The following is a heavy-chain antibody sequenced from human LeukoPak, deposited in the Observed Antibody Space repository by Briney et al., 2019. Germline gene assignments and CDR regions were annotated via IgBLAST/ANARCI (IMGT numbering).Heavy chain of an antibody. J-gene: IGHJ4*02. Sequence: GGSLRLSCAGSGFTFSSYNMAWVRQAPGKGLQLISYISSGSSTIYYADSVKGRFTISRDNAKNSLYLHMNGLGDEDTAVYYCARDFVEMATITGDSWGQGTLVTV. CDR3: ARDFVEMATITGDS. CDR2: ISSGSSTI. D-gene: IGHD5-24*01. CDR1: GFTFSSYN. V-gene: IGHV3-48*02.